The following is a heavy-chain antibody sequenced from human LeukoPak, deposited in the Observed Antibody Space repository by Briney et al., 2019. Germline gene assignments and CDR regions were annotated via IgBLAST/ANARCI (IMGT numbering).Heavy chain of an antibody. V-gene: IGHV3-66*01. D-gene: IGHD2/OR15-2a*01. CDR1: GFTFSSYA. CDR3: ARDYFDGTSFYSYFDL. J-gene: IGHJ2*01. CDR2: FCRDGTT. Sequence: TGGSLRLSCAASGFTFSSYAMSWVRQAPGKGLEWVSLFCRDGTTYHADSVKGRFTISRDSSKNALYLQMNSLRAEDTAVYYCARDYFDGTSFYSYFDLWGRGTLVTVSS.